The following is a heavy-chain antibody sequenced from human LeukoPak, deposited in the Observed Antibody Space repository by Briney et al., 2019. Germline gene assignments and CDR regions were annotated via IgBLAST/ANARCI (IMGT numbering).Heavy chain of an antibody. D-gene: IGHD2-15*01. CDR2: IHYSGST. V-gene: IGHV4-59*12. J-gene: IGHJ5*02. Sequence: SETLSLTCTVSGGSISSYYWSWIRQPPGKGLEWIGNIHYSGSTNYNPSLKSRVTISVDRSKNQFSLKLSSVTAADTAVYYCARDRCSGGSCYLDWFDPWGQGTLVTVSS. CDR1: GGSISSYY. CDR3: ARDRCSGGSCYLDWFDP.